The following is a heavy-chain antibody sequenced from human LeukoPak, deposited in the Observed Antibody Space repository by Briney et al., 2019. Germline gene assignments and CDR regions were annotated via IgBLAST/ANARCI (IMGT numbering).Heavy chain of an antibody. D-gene: IGHD3-10*01. J-gene: IGHJ5*02. CDR1: GVTLSPYG. V-gene: IGHV3-30*18. CDR3: AKEGTPQVSTWYDL. Sequence: PGGSLRLSCAASGVTLSPYGMHWGRQAPGKGLEWVAVISYEGGTQHYADSVKGRFIISRDNPRNTPYLQMNILRTEDTAVYYCAKEGTPQVSTWYDLWGQGTQVIVSS. CDR2: ISYEGGTQ.